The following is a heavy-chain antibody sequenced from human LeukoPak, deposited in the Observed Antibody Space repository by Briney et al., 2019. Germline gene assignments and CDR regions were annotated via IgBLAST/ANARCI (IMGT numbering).Heavy chain of an antibody. D-gene: IGHD1-26*01. V-gene: IGHV1-2*02. CDR3: ARSGYYYGLDV. CDR1: GYIFTGYY. CDR2: MRWNNPSSGGT. Sequence: ASVKVSCKASGYIFTGYYMHWVRQAPGQGLEWMGWMRWNNPSSGGTNYAQRFQGRVTMTRDTSISTAYMELYRLTSDDTAVYYCARSGYYYGLDVWGQGTTVTVSS. J-gene: IGHJ6*02.